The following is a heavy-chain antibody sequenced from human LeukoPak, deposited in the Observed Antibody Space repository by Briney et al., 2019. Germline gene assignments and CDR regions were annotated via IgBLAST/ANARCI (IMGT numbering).Heavy chain of an antibody. J-gene: IGHJ4*02. Sequence: KPSETLSLTCTVSGYSISSGYYWGWIRQPPGKGLEWIGSIYHSGSTYYNPSLKSRVTISVDTSKNQFSLKLSSVTAADTAVYYCARGIRSGVNNYWGQGTLVTVSS. V-gene: IGHV4-38-2*02. CDR1: GYSISSGYY. D-gene: IGHD3-10*01. CDR2: IYHSGST. CDR3: ARGIRSGVNNY.